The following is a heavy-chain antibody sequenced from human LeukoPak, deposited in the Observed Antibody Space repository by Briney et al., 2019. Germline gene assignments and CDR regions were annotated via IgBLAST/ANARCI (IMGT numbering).Heavy chain of an antibody. CDR1: GGSISSYY. Sequence: PSETLSLTCTVSGGSISSYYWSWIRQPPGKGLEWIGYIYYSGSTNYNPSLKSRVTISVDTSKNQFSLKLSSVTAADTAVYYCARVDEGYDILTGYYGRYYFDYWGQGTLVTVSS. CDR2: IYYSGST. V-gene: IGHV4-59*12. CDR3: ARVDEGYDILTGYYGRYYFDY. D-gene: IGHD3-9*01. J-gene: IGHJ4*02.